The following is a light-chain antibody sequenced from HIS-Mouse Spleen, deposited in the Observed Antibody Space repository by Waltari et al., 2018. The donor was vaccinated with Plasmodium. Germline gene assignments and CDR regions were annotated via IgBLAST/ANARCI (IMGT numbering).Light chain of an antibody. CDR3: QQRSNWPLT. CDR1: QGVSSY. CDR2: DAS. Sequence: EIVLTQSPATLSLSPGARATLSCRASQGVSSYLAWYQQKPVQAPRLLYYDASSRSTGIPARFSGRGSGTDFTLTISSLEPEDFAVYYCQQRSNWPLTFGGGTKVEIK. V-gene: IGKV3-11*01. J-gene: IGKJ4*01.